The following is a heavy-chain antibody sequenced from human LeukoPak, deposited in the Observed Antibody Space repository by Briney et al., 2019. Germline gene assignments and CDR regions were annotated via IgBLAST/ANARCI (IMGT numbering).Heavy chain of an antibody. J-gene: IGHJ6*04. D-gene: IGHD3-10*02. CDR2: ISSSGSTI. CDR3: AELGITMIGGV. V-gene: IGHV3-48*03. Sequence: GGSLRLSCAASGFTFSSYEMNWVRQAPGKGLEWVSYISSSGSTIYYADSVKGRFTISRDNAKNSLYLQVNSLRAEDTAVYYCAELGITMIGGVWGKGTTVTVSS. CDR1: GFTFSSYE.